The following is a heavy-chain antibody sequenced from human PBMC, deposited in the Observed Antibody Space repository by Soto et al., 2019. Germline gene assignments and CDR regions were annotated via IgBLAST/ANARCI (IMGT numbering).Heavy chain of an antibody. CDR3: AMVDNYVTPTPQNV. Sequence: QVQLVQSGDEVKKPGASVKVSCKASGYIFFLYGIAWVRQAPGQGLEWMGWISPYTGNTHSASKVQGRLPMTTDTSTSTAYMDLWSLTSDDTAVHYRAMVDNYVTPTPQNVCGKGTTVTVS. CDR2: ISPYTGNT. D-gene: IGHD3-16*01. J-gene: IGHJ6*03. CDR1: GYIFFLYG. V-gene: IGHV1-18*01.